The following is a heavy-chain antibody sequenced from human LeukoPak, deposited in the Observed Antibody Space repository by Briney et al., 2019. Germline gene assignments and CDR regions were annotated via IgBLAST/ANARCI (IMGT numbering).Heavy chain of an antibody. D-gene: IGHD1-7*01. Sequence: SGGSLRLSCAASGFTFSSYAMHWVRQAPGKGLEWVAVISYDGSNKYYAESVKGRFTISRDNSKNTLYLQMNSLRAEDTAVYYCAREEERITGTTGEDYWGQGTLVTVSS. J-gene: IGHJ4*02. CDR3: AREEERITGTTGEDY. CDR1: GFTFSSYA. V-gene: IGHV3-30-3*01. CDR2: ISYDGSNK.